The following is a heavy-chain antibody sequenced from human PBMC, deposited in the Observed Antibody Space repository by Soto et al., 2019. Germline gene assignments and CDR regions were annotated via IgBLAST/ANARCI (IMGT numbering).Heavy chain of an antibody. CDR1: GGSISSGDYY. V-gene: IGHV4-30-4*01. J-gene: IGHJ1*01. CDR2: IHHSGST. Sequence: TLSLTCTVSGGSISSGDYYWSWIRQPPGKGLEWIGEIHHSGSTNNNPSLKSRVTMSVDKSKNQFSLMLSSVTAADTAVYYCARSFGWYAIDQWGQGTLVTVSS. CDR3: ARSFGWYAIDQ. D-gene: IGHD6-19*01.